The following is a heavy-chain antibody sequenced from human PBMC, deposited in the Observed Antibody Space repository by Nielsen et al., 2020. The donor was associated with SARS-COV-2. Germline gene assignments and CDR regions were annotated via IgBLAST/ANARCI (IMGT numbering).Heavy chain of an antibody. CDR1: GYTFTGYY. Sequence: ASVKVSCKASGYTFTGYYMHWVRQAPGKGLEWMGWINPNSGGTNYAQKFQGWVTMTRDTSISTAYMELSRLRSDDTAVYYCARDQGFSYYYDSSGYYPDYWGQGTLVTVSS. CDR2: INPNSGGT. D-gene: IGHD3-22*01. V-gene: IGHV1-2*04. CDR3: ARDQGFSYYYDSSGYYPDY. J-gene: IGHJ4*02.